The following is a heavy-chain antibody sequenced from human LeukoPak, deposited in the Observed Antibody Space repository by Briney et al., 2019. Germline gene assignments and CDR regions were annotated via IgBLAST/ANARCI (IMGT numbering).Heavy chain of an antibody. CDR3: AKESGGYSRVSYFDY. Sequence: GGSLRLSCVASGFSFSSYSMNWVRQAPGKGLEWVSAISGSGGSTYYADSVKGRFTISRDNSKNTLYLQMNSLRAEDTAVYYCAKESGGYSRVSYFDYWGQGTLVTVSS. V-gene: IGHV3-23*01. CDR2: ISGSGGST. D-gene: IGHD3-22*01. J-gene: IGHJ4*02. CDR1: GFSFSSYS.